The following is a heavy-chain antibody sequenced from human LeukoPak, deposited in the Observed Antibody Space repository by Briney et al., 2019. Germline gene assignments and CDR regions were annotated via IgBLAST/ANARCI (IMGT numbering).Heavy chain of an antibody. D-gene: IGHD6-6*01. V-gene: IGHV3-49*04. J-gene: IGHJ6*03. CDR2: IRSKAYGGTT. CDR1: GFTFGDYA. Sequence: GGSLRLSCTASGFTFGDYAMSWVRQAPGKGLEWVGFIRSKAYGGTTEYAASVKGRFTISRDDSKSIAYLQMNSLKTEDTAVYYCTREARTRASSSSGFTYYYYYMDVWGKGTTVTVSS. CDR3: TREARTRASSSSGFTYYYYYMDV.